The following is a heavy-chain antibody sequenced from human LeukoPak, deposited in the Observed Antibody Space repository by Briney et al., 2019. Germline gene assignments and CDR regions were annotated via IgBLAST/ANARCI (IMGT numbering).Heavy chain of an antibody. CDR1: GGTFSSYA. D-gene: IGHD6-13*01. CDR2: IIPIFGTA. J-gene: IGHJ4*02. V-gene: IGHV1-69*06. Sequence: ASVKVSCKASGGTFSSYAISWVRQAPGQGLGWMGGIIPIFGTANYAQKFQGRVTITADKSTTTAYMELSSLRSEDTAVYYCARSSIIAAAGPYYFDYWGQGTLVTVSS. CDR3: ARSSIIAAAGPYYFDY.